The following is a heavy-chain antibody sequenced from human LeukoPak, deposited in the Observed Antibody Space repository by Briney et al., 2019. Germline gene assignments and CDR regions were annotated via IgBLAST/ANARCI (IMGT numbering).Heavy chain of an antibody. Sequence: GGSLRLSCAASGFTFSSYAMSWVRQSPGKGLGWVSAFSVSGGSTYYADSVKGRFTISRDNSKNTLYLQMNSLRAEDTAVYYCAKVGYCSSTSCSQWAFDIWGQGTMVTVSS. CDR2: FSVSGGST. V-gene: IGHV3-23*01. D-gene: IGHD2-2*03. CDR1: GFTFSSYA. CDR3: AKVGYCSSTSCSQWAFDI. J-gene: IGHJ3*02.